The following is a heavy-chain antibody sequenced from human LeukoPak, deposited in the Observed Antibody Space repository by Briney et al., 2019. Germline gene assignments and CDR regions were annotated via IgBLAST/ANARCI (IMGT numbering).Heavy chain of an antibody. J-gene: IGHJ4*02. CDR1: GGSISSSSYY. CDR2: IYYSGST. D-gene: IGHD4-23*01. Sequence: SETLSLTCTVSGGSISSSSYYWGWIRQPPGKGLEWIGSIYYSGSTYYNPSLKSRVTISVDTSKKQFSLKLSSVTAADTAVYCCARERRRYGGNSKNDYWGQGTLVTVSS. V-gene: IGHV4-39*07. CDR3: ARERRRYGGNSKNDY.